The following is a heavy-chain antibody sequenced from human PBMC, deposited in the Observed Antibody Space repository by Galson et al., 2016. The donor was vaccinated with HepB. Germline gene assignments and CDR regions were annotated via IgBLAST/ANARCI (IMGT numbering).Heavy chain of an antibody. Sequence: LTCTVSGGSLRRYYWSWIRQSPAKELEYIGYIYYSGSTNYNPSLKSRVTISVDTSKDQFSLKLNSVTAADTALYFCARLTYDGSGYGFDYWGQGALVTVSS. J-gene: IGHJ4*02. D-gene: IGHD3-22*01. CDR1: GGSLRRYY. CDR2: IYYSGST. V-gene: IGHV4-59*01. CDR3: ARLTYDGSGYGFDY.